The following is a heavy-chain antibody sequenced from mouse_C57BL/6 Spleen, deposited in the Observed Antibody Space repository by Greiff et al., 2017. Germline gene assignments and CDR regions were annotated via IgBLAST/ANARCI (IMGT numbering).Heavy chain of an antibody. V-gene: IGHV1-69*01. CDR1: GYTFTSYW. Sequence: QVQLQQPGAELVMPGASVKLSCKASGYTFTSYWMHWVKQRPGQGLEWIGEIDPSDSYTNYNQKFKGKSTLTVDKSSSTAYMQLSSLTSEDSAVYYCARGRVYYGNGYAMDYWGQGTSVTVSS. D-gene: IGHD2-1*01. J-gene: IGHJ4*01. CDR2: IDPSDSYT. CDR3: ARGRVYYGNGYAMDY.